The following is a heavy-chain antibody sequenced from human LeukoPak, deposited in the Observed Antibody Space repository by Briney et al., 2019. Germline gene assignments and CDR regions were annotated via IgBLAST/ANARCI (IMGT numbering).Heavy chain of an antibody. D-gene: IGHD2-15*01. CDR1: GFTFSRYA. V-gene: IGHV3-23*01. CDR3: AKGYCSGGSCYSVGDFDY. J-gene: IGHJ4*02. CDR2: ISSSGESP. Sequence: QSGGSLRLSCAASGFTFSRYAMSWVRQAPGKGLEWVCGISSSGESPYYADSVKGRFTISRDNSKNTLYLQMNSLRAEDTAVYYCAKGYCSGGSCYSVGDFDYWGQGTLVTVSS.